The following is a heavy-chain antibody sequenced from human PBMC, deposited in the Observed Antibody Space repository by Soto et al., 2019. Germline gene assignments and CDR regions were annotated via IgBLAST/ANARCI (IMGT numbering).Heavy chain of an antibody. V-gene: IGHV3-23*01. J-gene: IGHJ6*02. D-gene: IGHD6-13*01. CDR1: GFTFSSYA. CDR2: ISGSGGST. CDR3: AKDLLPRYSSSWYGKIYYYYGMDV. Sequence: PGGSLRLSCAASGFTFSSYAMSWVRQAPGKGLEWVSAISGSGGSTYYADSVKGRFTISRDNSKNTLYLQMNSLRAEDTAVYYCAKDLLPRYSSSWYGKIYYYYGMDVWGQGTTVTVSS.